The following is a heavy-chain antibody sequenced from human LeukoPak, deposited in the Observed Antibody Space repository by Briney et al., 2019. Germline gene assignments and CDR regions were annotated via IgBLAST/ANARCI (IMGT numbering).Heavy chain of an antibody. V-gene: IGHV1-2*02. CDR1: GYTFTSYA. J-gene: IGHJ4*02. CDR3: ARGGDGNRRDFDY. Sequence: ASVKVSCKASGYTFTSYAMHWLRQAPGQGLQWMGWINPNSGDPNYAQTFQGRVTMTRDTSISTAYMQLNSLRSDDTAVYYCARGGDGNRRDFDYWGQGTLVTVSS. CDR2: INPNSGDP. D-gene: IGHD5-24*01.